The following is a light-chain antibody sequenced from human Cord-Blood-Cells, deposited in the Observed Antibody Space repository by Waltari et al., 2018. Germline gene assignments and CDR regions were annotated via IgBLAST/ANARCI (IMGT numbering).Light chain of an antibody. CDR1: SSDVGGYNY. CDR2: DVS. CDR3: SSYTSSSTL. V-gene: IGLV2-14*03. Sequence: QSALTQPASVSGSPGQSITISCTGTSSDVGGYNYVSWYQQHPGKAPKLMIYDVSNRPSGVSNPFSGSKSANTSSLTISGLQAEDEAAYYCSSYTSSSTLFGGGTTLTVL. J-gene: IGLJ3*02.